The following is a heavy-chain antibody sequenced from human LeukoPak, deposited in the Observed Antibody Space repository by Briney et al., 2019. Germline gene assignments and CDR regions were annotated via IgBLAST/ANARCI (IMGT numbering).Heavy chain of an antibody. CDR3: ARDEEEGYCSSTSCYPQYFQH. CDR2: ISRSGQNI. CDR1: GFTFSNYA. J-gene: IGHJ1*01. D-gene: IGHD2-2*01. Sequence: GGSLRLSCAASGFTFSNYAMTWVRQPPGKGLQWVSSISRSGQNIDHADSVNGRFSISRDNAKNSLYLQMNSLRAEDTAVYYCARDEEEGYCSSTSCYPQYFQHWGQGTLVTVSS. V-gene: IGHV3-21*01.